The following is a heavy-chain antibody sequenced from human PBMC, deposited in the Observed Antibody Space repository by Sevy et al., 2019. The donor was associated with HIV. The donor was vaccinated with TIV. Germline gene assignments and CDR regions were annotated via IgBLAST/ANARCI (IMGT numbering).Heavy chain of an antibody. J-gene: IGHJ1*01. V-gene: IGHV4-59*12. Sequence: SETLSLTCTVSGGSISSYYWSWIRQPPGKGLEWIGYIYYSGSTNYNPSLKSRVTISVDTSKNQFSLKLSSVTAADTAVYYCASFDYGDYWNLQHWGQGTLVTVSS. CDR3: ASFDYGDYWNLQH. CDR2: IYYSGST. D-gene: IGHD4-17*01. CDR1: GGSISSYY.